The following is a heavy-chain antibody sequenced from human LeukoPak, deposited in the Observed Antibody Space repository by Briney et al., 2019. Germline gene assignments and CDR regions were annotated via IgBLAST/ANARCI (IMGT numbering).Heavy chain of an antibody. J-gene: IGHJ4*02. Sequence: AGGSLRLSCAAPGFTFSDYYMSWIRQAPGKGLEWVSYISSSGSTIYYADSVKGRFTISRDNAKNSLYLQMNSLRAEDTAVYYCAKAYGSGSYYKYVDYWGQGTLVTVSS. CDR3: AKAYGSGSYYKYVDY. CDR2: ISSSGSTI. V-gene: IGHV3-11*01. D-gene: IGHD3-10*01. CDR1: GFTFSDYY.